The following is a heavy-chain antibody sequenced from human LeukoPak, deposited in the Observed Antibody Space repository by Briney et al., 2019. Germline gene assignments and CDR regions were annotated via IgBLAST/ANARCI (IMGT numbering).Heavy chain of an antibody. V-gene: IGHV3-21*01. CDR3: ARGKGSWYYFDY. CDR1: GFTFSSYS. Sequence: GGSLRLSCAASGFTFSSYSMNWVRQAPGKGLEWVSSISSSSSYIYYADSVKGRFTISRDNAKNSLYLQMNSLRAEDTAVYYCARGKGSWYYFDYWGQGTLVTVSS. J-gene: IGHJ4*02. CDR2: ISSSSSYI. D-gene: IGHD6-13*01.